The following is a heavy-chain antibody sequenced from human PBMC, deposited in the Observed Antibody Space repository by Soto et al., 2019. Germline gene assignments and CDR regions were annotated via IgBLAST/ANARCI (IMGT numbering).Heavy chain of an antibody. D-gene: IGHD3-22*01. CDR2: FDPEDGET. Sequence: ASVKVSCKVSGYTLTELSMHWVRQAPGEGLEWMGGFDPEDGETIYAQKFQGRVTMTEDTSTDTAYMELSSLRSEDTAVYYCATLRFAYYYDSSGYYYWGQGTLVTVSP. CDR1: GYTLTELS. V-gene: IGHV1-24*01. CDR3: ATLRFAYYYDSSGYYY. J-gene: IGHJ4*02.